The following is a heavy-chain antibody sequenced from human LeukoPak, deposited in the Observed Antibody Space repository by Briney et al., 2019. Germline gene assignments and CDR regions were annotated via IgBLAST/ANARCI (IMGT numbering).Heavy chain of an antibody. J-gene: IGHJ4*02. D-gene: IGHD3-10*01. CDR2: ISYDGSNK. V-gene: IGHV3-30*19. Sequence: GRSLRLSCAASGFTFSSYGMHWVRQAPGKGLEWVAVISYDGSNKYYADSVKGRFTISRDNSKNTLYLQMNSLRAEDTAVYYCARDTGFSVISMVRGLMDWGQGALVTVSS. CDR1: GFTFSSYG. CDR3: ARDTGFSVISMVRGLMD.